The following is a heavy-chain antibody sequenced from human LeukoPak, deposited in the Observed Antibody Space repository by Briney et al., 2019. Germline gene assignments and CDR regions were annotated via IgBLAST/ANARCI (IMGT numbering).Heavy chain of an antibody. CDR2: LSHDGTTT. CDR3: VSRFDY. CDR1: GFTFSDYS. J-gene: IGHJ4*02. V-gene: IGHV3-30*03. Sequence: PGGSLRLSCEASGFTFSDYSLHWVHQAPDKGLEWVAALSHDGTTTYYADSVQGRFTISRDNSKNTLYLQMDSLRDEDTAVYYCVSRFDYWGQGTLVTVSS.